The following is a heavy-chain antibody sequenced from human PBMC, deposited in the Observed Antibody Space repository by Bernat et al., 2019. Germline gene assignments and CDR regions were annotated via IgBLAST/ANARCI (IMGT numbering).Heavy chain of an antibody. CDR1: GFTFSSYS. Sequence: EVQLVESGGGLVQPGGSLRLSCAASGFTFSSYSMNWVRQAPGKGLEGVSYISSSSSTIYYADSVKGRFTISRDNAKNSLYLQMNSLRDEDTAVYYCARLETDIAARRVDYWGQGTLVTVSS. CDR3: ARLETDIAARRVDY. J-gene: IGHJ4*02. CDR2: ISSSSSTI. D-gene: IGHD6-6*01. V-gene: IGHV3-48*02.